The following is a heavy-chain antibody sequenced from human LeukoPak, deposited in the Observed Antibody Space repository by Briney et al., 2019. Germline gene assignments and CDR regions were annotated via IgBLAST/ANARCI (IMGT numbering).Heavy chain of an antibody. J-gene: IGHJ4*02. CDR2: IYSGGST. CDR3: ARDSNYYGSGRPFDY. CDR1: GFIFSSNH. V-gene: IGHV3-53*01. Sequence: GGSLRLSCAASGFIFSSNHMSWVRQAPGKGLEWVSVIYSGGSTYYADSVKGRFTISRDNYKNTLFLQMNSLRAEDTAVYYCARDSNYYGSGRPFDYWGQGTLVTVSS. D-gene: IGHD3-10*01.